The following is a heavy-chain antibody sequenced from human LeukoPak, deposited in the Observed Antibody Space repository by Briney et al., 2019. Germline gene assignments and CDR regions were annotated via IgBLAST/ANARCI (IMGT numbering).Heavy chain of an antibody. D-gene: IGHD2-15*01. CDR2: INPNSGGT. J-gene: IGHJ6*03. CDR1: GYTFTGYY. Sequence: GASVKVSCKASGYTFTGYYMHWVRQAPGQGLEWMGWINPNSGGTNYAQKFQGRVTMTRDTSISTAYMELSRLRSDDTAVYYCARDGGYCSGGSCHYYYYYYYMDVWGKGTTVTVSS. CDR3: ARDGGYCSGGSCHYYYYYYYMDV. V-gene: IGHV1-2*02.